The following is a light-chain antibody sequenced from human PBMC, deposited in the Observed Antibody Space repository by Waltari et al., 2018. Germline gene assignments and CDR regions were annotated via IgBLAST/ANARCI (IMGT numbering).Light chain of an antibody. V-gene: IGKV3-11*01. Sequence: EIVLTQSPATLSLSPVERATISCRASQSVSAYLAWYQQRPGQAPRLLIYDTSNRATGIPARFSGSGSGTDFTLTISSLEPEDFAFYYCQQRYNWPRTFGQGTKVEIK. CDR3: QQRYNWPRT. J-gene: IGKJ1*01. CDR1: QSVSAY. CDR2: DTS.